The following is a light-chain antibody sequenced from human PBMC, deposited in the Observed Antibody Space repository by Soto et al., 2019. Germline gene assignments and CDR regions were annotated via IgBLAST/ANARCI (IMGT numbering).Light chain of an antibody. CDR1: QSVGGTF. CDR3: QQYGGSLRT. V-gene: IGKV3-20*01. J-gene: IGKJ1*01. Sequence: EIVLTQSPGTLSLSPGEGATLSCRASQSVGGTFLAWYQQKGGQAPRLLIHGASNRATGIPDRFSGSGSGTDFTVTISRLEPEDFAVYYCQQYGGSLRTFGQGTKVEVK. CDR2: GAS.